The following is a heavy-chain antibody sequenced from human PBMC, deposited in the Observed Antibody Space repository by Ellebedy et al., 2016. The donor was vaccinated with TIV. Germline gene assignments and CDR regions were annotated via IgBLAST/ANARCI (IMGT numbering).Heavy chain of an antibody. J-gene: IGHJ4*02. CDR2: INPSPGST. V-gene: IGHV1-46*01. Sequence: AASVKVSCKASGYTFTSYYLHWVRQAPGQGLEWMGIINPSPGSTIYAQKFQGRVTMTRDTSTSTVSMELSSLRSEDTAGYYCVRRSGSYHLDYWGQGTLVTVSS. CDR1: GYTFTSYY. CDR3: VRRSGSYHLDY. D-gene: IGHD1-26*01.